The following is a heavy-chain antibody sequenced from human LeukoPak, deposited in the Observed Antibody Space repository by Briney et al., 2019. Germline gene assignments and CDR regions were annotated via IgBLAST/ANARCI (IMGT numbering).Heavy chain of an antibody. V-gene: IGHV3-7*01. CDR3: AGRESSMARSH. CDR1: GFIISDYW. Sequence: GGSLRLSCAASGFIISDYWMNWVRQVPGKGLEWVANINEDGSVQDYVDSVRGRFTISRDNAKNSVYLQMNSLRVEDTAVYYRAGRESSMARSHWGQGTLVTVSS. CDR2: INEDGSVQ. D-gene: IGHD3-10*01. J-gene: IGHJ4*02.